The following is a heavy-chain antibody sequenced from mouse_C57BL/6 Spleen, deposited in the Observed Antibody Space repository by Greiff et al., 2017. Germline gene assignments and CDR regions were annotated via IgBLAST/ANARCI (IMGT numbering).Heavy chain of an antibody. CDR3: ARDANYGSSYRYFDV. J-gene: IGHJ1*03. Sequence: EVKLMESGGGLVQSGRSLRLSCATSGFTFSDFYMEWVRQAPGKGLEWIAASRNKANDYTTEYSASVKGRFIVSRDTSQSILYLQMNALRAEDTAIYYCARDANYGSSYRYFDVWGTGTTVTVSS. CDR2: SRNKANDYTT. V-gene: IGHV7-1*01. D-gene: IGHD1-1*01. CDR1: GFTFSDFY.